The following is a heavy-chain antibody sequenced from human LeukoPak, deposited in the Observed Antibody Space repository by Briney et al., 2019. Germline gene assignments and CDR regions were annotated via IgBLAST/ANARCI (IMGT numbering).Heavy chain of an antibody. Sequence: GGTLRLSCAASGFTFSSYGMSWVRQAPGKGLEWVSAISGSGGTTYYADSVKGRFTISRDNSKNTLYLQMNSLRAEDTAVFYCARYSRSWYVPIFDYWGQGTLVTVSS. CDR2: ISGSGGTT. J-gene: IGHJ4*02. V-gene: IGHV3-23*01. CDR3: ARYSRSWYVPIFDY. CDR1: GFTFSSYG. D-gene: IGHD6-13*01.